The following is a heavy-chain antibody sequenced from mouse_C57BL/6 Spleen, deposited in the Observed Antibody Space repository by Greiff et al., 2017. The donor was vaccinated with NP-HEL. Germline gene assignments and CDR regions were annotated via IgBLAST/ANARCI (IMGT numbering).Heavy chain of an antibody. CDR2: INYDGSST. Sequence: EVKLMESEGGLVQPGSSMKLSCTASGFTFSDYYMAWVRQVPEKGLEWVANINYDGSSTYYLDSLKSRFIISRDNAKNILYLQMSSLKSEDTATYYCAIESDISGSSTYWYFDVWGTGTTVTVSS. D-gene: IGHD1-1*01. CDR1: GFTFSDYY. J-gene: IGHJ1*03. CDR3: AIESDISGSSTYWYFDV. V-gene: IGHV5-16*01.